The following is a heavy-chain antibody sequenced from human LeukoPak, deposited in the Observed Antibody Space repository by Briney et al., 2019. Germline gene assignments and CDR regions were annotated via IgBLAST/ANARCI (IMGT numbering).Heavy chain of an antibody. J-gene: IGHJ2*01. D-gene: IGHD3-22*01. CDR1: GVSFSGYY. V-gene: IGHV4-34*01. Sequence: PSETLSLTCAVYGVSFSGYYWSWIRQPPGKGLEWVGEINHSGSTNYNPSLKSRVTISVDTSKNQFSLKLSSVTAADTAVYYCARDRRDSSGYYYRSYWYFDLWGRGTLVTVSS. CDR3: ARDRRDSSGYYYRSYWYFDL. CDR2: INHSGST.